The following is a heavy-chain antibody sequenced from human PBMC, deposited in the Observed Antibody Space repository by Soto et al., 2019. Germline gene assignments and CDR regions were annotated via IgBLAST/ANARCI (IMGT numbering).Heavy chain of an antibody. D-gene: IGHD3-22*01. CDR1: GFTFSSYG. V-gene: IGHV3-30*18. Sequence: GGSLRLSCAASGFTFSSYGMHWVRQAPGKGLEWVAVISYDGSNKYYADSVKGRFTISRDNSKNTLYLQMNSLRAEDTAVYYCAKDLGSTMIVGKWAFDIWGQGTMVTVSS. CDR3: AKDLGSTMIVGKWAFDI. J-gene: IGHJ3*02. CDR2: ISYDGSNK.